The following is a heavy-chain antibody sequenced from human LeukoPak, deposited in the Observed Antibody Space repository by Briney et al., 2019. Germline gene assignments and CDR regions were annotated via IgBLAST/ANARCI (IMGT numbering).Heavy chain of an antibody. CDR3: AKPLMGYCSGGSCYSGPYDY. CDR2: ISGSAATT. CDR1: GFTFSSYA. Sequence: GGSLRLSCAASGFTFSSYAMHWVRQAPGKGLEWASVISGSAATTYYADSVKGRFTISRDNSKNTLYLQMNGLRAEDTAVYYCAKPLMGYCSGGSCYSGPYDYWGQGTLVTVSS. V-gene: IGHV3-23*01. D-gene: IGHD2-15*01. J-gene: IGHJ4*02.